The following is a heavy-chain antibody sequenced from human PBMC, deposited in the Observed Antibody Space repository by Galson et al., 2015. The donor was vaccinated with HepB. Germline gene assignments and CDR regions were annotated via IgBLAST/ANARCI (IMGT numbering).Heavy chain of an antibody. V-gene: IGHV1-69*08. D-gene: IGHD3/OR15-3a*01. Sequence: AVKVSCKASGGTTTRATFSWVRQAPGQPLEWMGNVVPIFQTTNYARKFQGRITITADKSTNTAYMELTSLTSEDTAVYYCARDLAWTHDYWGQGTLVTVSS. J-gene: IGHJ4*02. CDR3: ARDLAWTHDY. CDR1: GGTTTRAT. CDR2: VVPIFQTT.